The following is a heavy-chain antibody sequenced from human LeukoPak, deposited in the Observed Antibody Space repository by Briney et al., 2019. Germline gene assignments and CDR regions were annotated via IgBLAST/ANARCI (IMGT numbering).Heavy chain of an antibody. CDR1: GGSFSAYY. V-gene: IGHV4-34*01. CDR2: INHSGST. Sequence: PSETLSLTCGVYGGSFSAYYWSWIRQPPGKGLEWIGEINHSGSTNYNPSLKSRVTISVDTSKNQFSLKLSSVTAADTAVYYCARAGYSSGWPRWFDPWGQGTLVTVSS. CDR3: ARAGYSSGWPRWFDP. D-gene: IGHD6-19*01. J-gene: IGHJ5*02.